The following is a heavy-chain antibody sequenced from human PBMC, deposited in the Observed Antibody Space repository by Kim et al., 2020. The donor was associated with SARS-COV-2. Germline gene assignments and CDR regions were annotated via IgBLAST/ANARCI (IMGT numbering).Heavy chain of an antibody. CDR3: ARIPSYYYDSSGYSDAFDI. Sequence: SETLSLTCTVSGGSISSYYWSWIRQPAGKGLEWIGRIYTSGSTNYNPSLKSRVTMSVDTSKNQFSLKLSSVTAADTAVYYCARIPSYYYDSSGYSDAFDIWGQGTMVTVSS. CDR1: GGSISSYY. CDR2: IYTSGST. J-gene: IGHJ3*02. D-gene: IGHD3-22*01. V-gene: IGHV4-4*07.